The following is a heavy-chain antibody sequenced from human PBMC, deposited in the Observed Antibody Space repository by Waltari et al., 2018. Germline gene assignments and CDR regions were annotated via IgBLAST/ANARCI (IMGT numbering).Heavy chain of an antibody. CDR1: GFTLSGYA. D-gene: IGHD1-26*01. V-gene: IGHV3-30-3*01. CDR3: AREGGVGASPDY. Sequence: QVQLVESGGGGVQTGRSLRLSWAAAGFTLSGYAMHWVRQAPGKGLEWVEVILSDGNNKYYADSVKGRFTISRDNSKNTLYLQMNSLRAEDTAVYYCAREGGVGASPDYWGQGTLVTVSS. J-gene: IGHJ4*02. CDR2: ILSDGNNK.